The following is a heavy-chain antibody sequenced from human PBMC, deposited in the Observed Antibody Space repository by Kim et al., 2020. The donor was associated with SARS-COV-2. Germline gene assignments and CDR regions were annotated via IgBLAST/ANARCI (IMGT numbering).Heavy chain of an antibody. D-gene: IGHD3-3*01. CDR2: IRSKAYGGTT. J-gene: IGHJ5*02. CDR3: TRDVAYDFWSGYYTGGWFDP. Sequence: GGSLRLSCTASGFTFGDYAMSWVRQAPGKGLEWVGFIRSKAYGGTTEYAASVKGRFTISRDDSKSIAYLQMNSLKTEDTAVYYCTRDVAYDFWSGYYTGGWFDPWGQGTLVTVSS. V-gene: IGHV3-49*04. CDR1: GFTFGDYA.